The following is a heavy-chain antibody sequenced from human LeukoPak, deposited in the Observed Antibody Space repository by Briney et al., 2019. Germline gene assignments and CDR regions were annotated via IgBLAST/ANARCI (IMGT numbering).Heavy chain of an antibody. V-gene: IGHV1-18*01. CDR3: ARDRFGVVTLDY. Sequence: KFQGRVTITRDTSTSTAYMELRSLRSDDTAVYYCARDRFGVVTLDYWGQGTLVTVSS. J-gene: IGHJ4*02. D-gene: IGHD3-3*01.